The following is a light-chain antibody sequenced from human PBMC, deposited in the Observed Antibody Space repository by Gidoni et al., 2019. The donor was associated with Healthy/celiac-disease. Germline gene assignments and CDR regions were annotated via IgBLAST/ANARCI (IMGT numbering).Light chain of an antibody. CDR3: CSYAGSSTYV. CDR1: SSDVGSDNL. V-gene: IGLV2-23*02. J-gene: IGLJ1*01. CDR2: DVS. Sequence: QSALTQPASVPGSHAQSITISCTGTSSDVGSDNLVSWYQQHPGKAPNVMIYDVSTRPSGVSNRFSGVKYGNTASLTISGRQAEDEADYYCCSYAGSSTYVFGTGTKVTVL.